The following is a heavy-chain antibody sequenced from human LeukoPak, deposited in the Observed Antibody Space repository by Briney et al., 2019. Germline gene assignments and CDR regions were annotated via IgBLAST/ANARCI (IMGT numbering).Heavy chain of an antibody. J-gene: IGHJ6*02. CDR2: ISYDGSNK. V-gene: IGHV3-30*18. D-gene: IGHD4-17*01. Sequence: PGGSLRLSCAASGFTFSSYGMHWVRQAPGKGLEWVAVISYDGSNKYYADSVKGRFTISRDNSKNTLYLQMNSLRAEDTAVYYCAKDRGGATVTTLYSGMDVWGHGTTVTVSS. CDR1: GFTFSSYG. CDR3: AKDRGGATVTTLYSGMDV.